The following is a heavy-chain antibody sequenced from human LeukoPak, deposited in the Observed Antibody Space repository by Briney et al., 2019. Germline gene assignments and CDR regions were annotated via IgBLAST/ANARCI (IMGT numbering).Heavy chain of an antibody. V-gene: IGHV4-34*01. Sequence: PSETLSLTCAVYGGSFSGYYWSWIRQPPGKGLEWIGEINHSGSTNYNPSLKSRVTISVDTSKNQFSLKLSSVTAADTAVYYCARDGNYYGSGSYSNWFDLWGQGTLVTVYS. CDR2: INHSGST. D-gene: IGHD3-10*01. CDR1: GGSFSGYY. CDR3: ARDGNYYGSGSYSNWFDL. J-gene: IGHJ5*02.